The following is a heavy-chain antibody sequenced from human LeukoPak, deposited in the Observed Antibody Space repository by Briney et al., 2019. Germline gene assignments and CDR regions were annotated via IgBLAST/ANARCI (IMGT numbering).Heavy chain of an antibody. CDR1: GYSLSTSGVG. D-gene: IGHD2-2*01. CDR2: IYWDDDK. CDR3: ARLYCSSTSCYRPYNWFDP. Sequence: SGPTLVNPTQTLTLTCTFSGYSLSTSGVGVGWIRQPAGKALEWLALIYWDDDKRYSPSLKSRLTITKDTSKNQVVLTITIMAPVDTATYYCARLYCSSTSCYRPYNWFDPWGQGTLVTVSS. V-gene: IGHV2-5*02. J-gene: IGHJ5*02.